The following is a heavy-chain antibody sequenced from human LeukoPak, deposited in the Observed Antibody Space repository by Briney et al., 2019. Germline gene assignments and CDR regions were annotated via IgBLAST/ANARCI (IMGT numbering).Heavy chain of an antibody. CDR3: ARALRNMYFDNWFDP. CDR2: ISYDGSNQ. CDR1: GFTFSSYA. D-gene: IGHD2-8*01. Sequence: GGSLRLSCAVSGFTFSSYAMPWVRQAPGKGLEGVAVISYDGSNQYYADSVKGRFTISRDNSKNTLYLQMNSLRAEDTAVYYCARALRNMYFDNWFDPWGQGTLVSVSS. V-gene: IGHV3-30*04. J-gene: IGHJ5*02.